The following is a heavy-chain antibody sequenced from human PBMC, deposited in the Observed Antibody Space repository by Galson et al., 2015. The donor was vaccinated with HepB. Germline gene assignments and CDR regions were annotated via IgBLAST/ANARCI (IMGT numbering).Heavy chain of an antibody. CDR2: INPGAGTT. V-gene: IGHV1-46*01. J-gene: IGHJ5*02. CDR3: ARDSGGWAFDP. Sequence: SVKVSCKASGYSFSSHHIHWVRQAPGQGLEWVGIINPGAGTTGYAQRFQGRVTVTRDTSTSTAYIELSSLRSEDTAVYYCARDSGGWAFDPWGQGTLVTVSS. CDR1: GYSFSSHH. D-gene: IGHD6-19*01.